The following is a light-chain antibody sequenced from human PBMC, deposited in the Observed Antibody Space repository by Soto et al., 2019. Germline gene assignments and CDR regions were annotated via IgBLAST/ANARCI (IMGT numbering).Light chain of an antibody. CDR3: QQYNNWPPT. CDR1: QSITNY. Sequence: EIVLTQSPATLSLSPGERATLSCRASQSITNYLAWYQQKPGQAPMLLIYGASTRATGVPARFSGSGSGTEFTLTISSLQSEAFAVYYCQQYNNWPPTFGQGTKVDIK. J-gene: IGKJ1*01. CDR2: GAS. V-gene: IGKV3-15*01.